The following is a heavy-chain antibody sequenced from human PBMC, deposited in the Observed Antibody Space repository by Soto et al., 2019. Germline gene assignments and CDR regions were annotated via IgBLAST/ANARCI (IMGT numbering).Heavy chain of an antibody. Sequence: SLTCTVSGGSISSYYWSWIRQPPGKGLEWIGYIYYSGSTNYNPSLKSRVTISVDTSKNQFSLKLSSVTAADTAVYYCARVPGQTYYDFWSGYYPNKYYYYYYMDVWGKGTTVTVSS. D-gene: IGHD3-3*01. J-gene: IGHJ6*03. CDR1: GGSISSYY. V-gene: IGHV4-59*01. CDR3: ARVPGQTYYDFWSGYYPNKYYYYYYMDV. CDR2: IYYSGST.